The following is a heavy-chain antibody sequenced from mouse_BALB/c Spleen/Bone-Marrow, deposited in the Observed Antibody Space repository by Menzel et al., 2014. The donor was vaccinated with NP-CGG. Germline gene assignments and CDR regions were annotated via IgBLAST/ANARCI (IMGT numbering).Heavy chain of an antibody. V-gene: IGHV2-9*02. Sequence: VKLVESGPGLVAPSQSLSITCTVSGFSLTSYGVHWVRQPPGKGLEWLGVIWAGGSTNYNSALMSGLSISKDNSKSQVFLKMNSLQTDDTAMYYCARADWIYWYFDVWGAGTTVTVSS. CDR2: IWAGGST. CDR3: ARADWIYWYFDV. CDR1: GFSLTSYG. J-gene: IGHJ1*01. D-gene: IGHD4-1*01.